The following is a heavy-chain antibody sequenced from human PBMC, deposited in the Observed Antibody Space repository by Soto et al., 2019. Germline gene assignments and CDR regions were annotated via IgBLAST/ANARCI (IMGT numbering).Heavy chain of an antibody. Sequence: EVQLVESGGGLVQPGGSLRLSCAASGFTVSNNYMIWFRLPPGKGLEWVSLIYSGGTTYYADSVKGRFTISRDNSKNTIYLQMNSLRVVETAVYYCARYGWGMATVGMWGPGTLVTVSS. J-gene: IGHJ4*02. CDR2: IYSGGTT. V-gene: IGHV3-53*01. CDR3: ARYGWGMATVGM. D-gene: IGHD4-4*01. CDR1: GFTVSNNY.